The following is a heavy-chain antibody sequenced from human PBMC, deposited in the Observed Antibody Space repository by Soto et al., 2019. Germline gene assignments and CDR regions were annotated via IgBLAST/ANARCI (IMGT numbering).Heavy chain of an antibody. V-gene: IGHV3-23*01. D-gene: IGHD3-3*02. CDR1: GFTFSSYA. Sequence: GGSLRLSCAASGFTFSSYAMSWVRQAPGKGLEWVSALSGSGLSTYYADSVKGRFTISRDSSKNTLYLQMSSLRAEDTALYYCAKPASEIASTSQHWGKGTLVTVS. CDR3: AKPASEIASTSQH. J-gene: IGHJ1*01. CDR2: LSGSGLST.